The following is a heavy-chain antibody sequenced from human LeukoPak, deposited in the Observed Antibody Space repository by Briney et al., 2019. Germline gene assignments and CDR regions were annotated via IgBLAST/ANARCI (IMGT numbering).Heavy chain of an antibody. J-gene: IGHJ3*02. CDR2: ISGSGGST. Sequence: GGSLRLSCTASGFTFGDYAMTWVRQAPGKGLEWVSAISGSGGSTYYADSVKGRFTISRDNSKSTLYLQMNSLRAEDTAVYYCAKGLYYDPEAFDIWGQGTMVTVSS. V-gene: IGHV3-23*01. D-gene: IGHD3-22*01. CDR3: AKGLYYDPEAFDI. CDR1: GFTFGDYA.